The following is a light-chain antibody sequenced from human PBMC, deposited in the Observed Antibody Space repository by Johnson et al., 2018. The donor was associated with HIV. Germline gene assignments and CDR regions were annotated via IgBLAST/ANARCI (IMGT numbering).Light chain of an antibody. V-gene: IGLV1-51*02. CDR1: SSNIGNKY. J-gene: IGLJ1*01. CDR2: ENS. Sequence: QSVLTQSPSVSAAPGQKVTISCSGSSSNIGNKYVSWYQQLPGTAPKLLIYENSKRPSGIPDRFSGSKSGTSATLAITGLQTGDEADYYCGTWDSGLSAHYVFGNGTKVTVL. CDR3: GTWDSGLSAHYV.